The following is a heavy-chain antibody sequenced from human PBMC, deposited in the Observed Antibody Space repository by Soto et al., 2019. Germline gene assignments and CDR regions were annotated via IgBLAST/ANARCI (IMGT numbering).Heavy chain of an antibody. V-gene: IGHV3-33*01. J-gene: IGHJ4*02. CDR1: GFSFSSYG. CDR3: ARSPGYTSSWFGDY. Sequence: PGGSLRLSCVASGFSFSSYGMQWVRQAPGKGLDWVAVIWFDGSNKYYADSVKGRFTISRDNSMNTLYLQMNSLRAEDAAVYYCARSPGYTSSWFGDYWGQGTRVTVSS. D-gene: IGHD3-10*01. CDR2: IWFDGSNK.